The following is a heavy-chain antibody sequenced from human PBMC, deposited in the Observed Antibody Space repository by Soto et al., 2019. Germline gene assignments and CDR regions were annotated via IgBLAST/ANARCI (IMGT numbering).Heavy chain of an antibody. CDR1: GGSISSSSYY. J-gene: IGHJ4*02. CDR3: ASSFSRIAVAVDY. D-gene: IGHD6-19*01. Sequence: SDTLSLTCTVSGGSISSSSYYWCWIRQPPGKGLEWIGSIYYSGSTYYNPSLKSRVAISVDTSKNQFSLKLSSVTAADTAVYYCASSFSRIAVAVDYWGQGTLVTVSS. CDR2: IYYSGST. V-gene: IGHV4-39*01.